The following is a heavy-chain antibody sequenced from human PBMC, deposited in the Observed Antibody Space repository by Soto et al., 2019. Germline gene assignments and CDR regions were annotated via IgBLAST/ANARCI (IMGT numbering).Heavy chain of an antibody. CDR2: INHCGST. D-gene: IGHD5-12*01. CDR3: ARGYLDGGYVFRFFDY. J-gene: IGHJ4*02. V-gene: IGHV4-34*01. CDR1: GGSFSGYY. Sequence: QVQLQQWGAGLLKPSETLSLTCAVYGGSFSGYYWSWIRQPPGKGLEWIGEINHCGSTNYNPSLKSRVTISVDTSKNQFSLKLSSVTAADTAVYYCARGYLDGGYVFRFFDYWGQGTLVTVSS.